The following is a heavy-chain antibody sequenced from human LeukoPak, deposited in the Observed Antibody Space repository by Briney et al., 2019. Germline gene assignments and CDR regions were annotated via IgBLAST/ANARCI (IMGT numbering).Heavy chain of an antibody. V-gene: IGHV3-30*03. CDR3: ARDLSPVVRASPMGY. CDR2: ITYDGYYK. CDR1: GFTFTNYG. D-gene: IGHD3-10*01. J-gene: IGHJ4*02. Sequence: GGSLRLSCAASGFTFTNYGMHWVRQAPGKGLEWVALITYDGYYKYYSDSVKGRFTIPSDTSKNTLYLQMNSLRAEDTAVYYCARDLSPVVRASPMGYWGQGTLVTVSS.